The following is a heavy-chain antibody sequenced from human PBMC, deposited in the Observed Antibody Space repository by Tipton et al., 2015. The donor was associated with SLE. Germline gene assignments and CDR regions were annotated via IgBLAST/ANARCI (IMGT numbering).Heavy chain of an antibody. Sequence: LRLSCTVSGGSISSTYYWGWIRQPPGKGLEWIGSIFYSGSFSGGSTYYNPSLKSRVTIPVDTSKNQFSLKLSSVTAADTAIYYCARDSPYDSSGYYSDYWGQGTQVTVSS. D-gene: IGHD3-22*01. CDR2: IFYSGSFSGGST. CDR1: GGSISSTYY. V-gene: IGHV4-39*07. J-gene: IGHJ4*02. CDR3: ARDSPYDSSGYYSDY.